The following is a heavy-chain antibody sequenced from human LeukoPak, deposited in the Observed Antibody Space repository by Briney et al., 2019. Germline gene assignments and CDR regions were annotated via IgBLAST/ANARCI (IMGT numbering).Heavy chain of an antibody. CDR1: GFTFSDYY. D-gene: IGHD3-22*01. CDR3: AKDTKPYYYDSSGYYTPPYFDH. Sequence: GGSLRLSCAASGFTFSDYYMSWIRQAPGKGLEWVSYISSSSSYTNYADSVKGRFTISRDNAKNSLYLQTNSLRAEDTAVHYCAKDTKPYYYDSSGYYTPPYFDHWGQGTLVTVSS. V-gene: IGHV3-11*05. J-gene: IGHJ4*02. CDR2: ISSSSSYT.